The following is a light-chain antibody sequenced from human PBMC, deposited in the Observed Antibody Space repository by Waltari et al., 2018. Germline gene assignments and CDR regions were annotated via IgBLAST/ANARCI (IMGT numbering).Light chain of an antibody. CDR1: QGIASY. J-gene: IGKJ4*01. Sequence: IHLTQSPSSLSASVGDRVTITCRASQGIASYLAWYQLKPGRAPKLLIYAASTLQSGVPSRFSGSGSGTDFSLTISSLQPEDFATYYCQQLDSYPPNFGGGTKVESK. CDR3: QQLDSYPPN. CDR2: AAS. V-gene: IGKV1-9*01.